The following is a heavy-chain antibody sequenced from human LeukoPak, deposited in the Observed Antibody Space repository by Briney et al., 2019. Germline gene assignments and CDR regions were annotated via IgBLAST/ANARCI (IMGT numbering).Heavy chain of an antibody. CDR2: ISSGGRTI. CDR1: GFAFSTYE. CDR3: ARDIAVSGNYFDY. D-gene: IGHD6-19*01. Sequence: GGPLRLSCAPSGFAFSTYEMNWVRQAPGKGLEWVSYISSGGRTISYADSVKGRFTISRDNAKNSLYLQMNGLRAEDTAVYYCARDIAVSGNYFDYWGQGTLVTVSS. J-gene: IGHJ4*02. V-gene: IGHV3-48*03.